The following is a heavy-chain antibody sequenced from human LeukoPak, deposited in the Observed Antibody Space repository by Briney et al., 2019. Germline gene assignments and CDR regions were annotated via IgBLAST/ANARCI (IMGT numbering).Heavy chain of an antibody. J-gene: IGHJ4*02. CDR3: ARGTSGGPYFDY. Sequence: ASVKVSCKASCYTFTSYGISWVRQAPGQGLEWVGWISAYNRDTNYAQKVQGRVTLTTDTSTTTAYMELRSLRSDDTAVYYCARGTSGGPYFDYWGQGTLVTVAS. CDR1: CYTFTSYG. D-gene: IGHD4-23*01. CDR2: ISAYNRDT. V-gene: IGHV1-18*01.